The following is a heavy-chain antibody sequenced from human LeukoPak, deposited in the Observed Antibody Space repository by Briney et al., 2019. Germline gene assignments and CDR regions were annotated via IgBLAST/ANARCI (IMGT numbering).Heavy chain of an antibody. D-gene: IGHD3-10*01. V-gene: IGHV4-59*01. CDR3: ARADQRWFGVDAFDI. CDR2: IYYTGST. Sequence: SETLSLTCTVSGGSISSSYWSWIRQPPGKGLEWIGYIYYTGSTTYNPSLKSRVTISVDTSKNQFSLKLRSVTAADTAVYYCARADQRWFGVDAFDIWGQGTMVTVSS. CDR1: GGSISSSY. J-gene: IGHJ3*02.